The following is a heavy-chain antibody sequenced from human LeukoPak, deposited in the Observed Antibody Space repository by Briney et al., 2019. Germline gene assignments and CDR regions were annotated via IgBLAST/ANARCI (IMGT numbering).Heavy chain of an antibody. CDR3: VKGSEAYSGSKSDY. CDR1: GFTFSAYA. Sequence: PGGSLRLSCSASGFTFSAYAMHWVRQAPGKGLDYVATINNNGGRVYYPDSVKGRFTISRDNSKNTLYLQLSSLRAEDTAVYYGVKGSEAYSGSKSDYWGQGTLVTVSS. D-gene: IGHD3-22*01. J-gene: IGHJ4*02. CDR2: INNNGGRV. V-gene: IGHV3-64D*09.